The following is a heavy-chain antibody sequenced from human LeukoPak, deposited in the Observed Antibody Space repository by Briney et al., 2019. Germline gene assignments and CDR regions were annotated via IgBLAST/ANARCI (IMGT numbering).Heavy chain of an antibody. CDR3: ARVIPPGYCSSTSCCRDYYYYYYGMDV. V-gene: IGHV1-69*04. J-gene: IGHJ6*02. CDR2: IIPILGIA. D-gene: IGHD2-2*01. Sequence: GASVKVSCKASGGTFSSYAISWVRQAPGQGLEWMGRIIPILGIANYAQKFQGRVTITADKSTSTAYMELSSLRSEDTAVYYCARVIPPGYCSSTSCCRDYYYYYYGMDVWGQGTTVTVSS. CDR1: GGTFSSYA.